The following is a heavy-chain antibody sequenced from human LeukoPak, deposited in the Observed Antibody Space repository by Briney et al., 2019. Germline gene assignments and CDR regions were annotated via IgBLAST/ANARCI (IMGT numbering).Heavy chain of an antibody. D-gene: IGHD2-21*02. Sequence: SETLSLTCTVSGGSISSSSCYWGWIRQPPGKGLEWIASIYYSGTTYYNPSLKSRVTISVDTSKNQFSLKLSSVTAADTAVYYCARDRGGDRDYWGQGTLVTVSS. J-gene: IGHJ4*02. CDR2: IYYSGTT. CDR1: GGSISSSSCY. CDR3: ARDRGGDRDY. V-gene: IGHV4-39*07.